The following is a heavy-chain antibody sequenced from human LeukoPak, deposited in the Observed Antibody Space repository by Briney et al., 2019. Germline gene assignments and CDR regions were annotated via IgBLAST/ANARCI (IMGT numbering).Heavy chain of an antibody. D-gene: IGHD4-23*01. Sequence: PGGSLRLSCAASGFTFSSYGMHWVRQAPGKGLEWVAFIRYDGGNKYYADSVKGRFTISRDNSKNTLYLQMNSLRAEDTAVYYCARDPKNSRYFDYWGQGTLVTVSS. J-gene: IGHJ4*02. CDR2: IRYDGGNK. V-gene: IGHV3-30*02. CDR3: ARDPKNSRYFDY. CDR1: GFTFSSYG.